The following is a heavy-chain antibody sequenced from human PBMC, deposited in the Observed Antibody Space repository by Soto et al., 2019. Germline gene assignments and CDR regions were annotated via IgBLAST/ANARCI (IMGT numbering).Heavy chain of an antibody. J-gene: IGHJ6*02. CDR3: ALSASSSWYLEYYYYGMDV. D-gene: IGHD6-13*01. Sequence: LRLSCAASGFTFSSYAMSWVRQAPGKGLEWVSAISGSGGSTYYADSVKGRFTISRDNSKNTLYLQMNSLRAEDTAVYYCALSASSSWYLEYYYYGMDVWGQGTTVTVSS. CDR2: ISGSGGST. V-gene: IGHV3-23*01. CDR1: GFTFSSYA.